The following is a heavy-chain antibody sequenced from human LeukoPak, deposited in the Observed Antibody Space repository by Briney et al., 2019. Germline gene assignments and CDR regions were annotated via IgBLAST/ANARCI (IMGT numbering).Heavy chain of an antibody. D-gene: IGHD3-22*01. Sequence: GGSLRLSCAASGFTFRSFAMHWVRQAPGKGLEYVSGISSNGGNTFYASSVQGRFTISRDNSKNTLYLQMGSLRGDDTAVYYCATIGLPRGQGTLVTVSS. CDR3: ATIGLP. CDR1: GFTFRSFA. J-gene: IGHJ4*02. CDR2: ISSNGGNT. V-gene: IGHV3-64*01.